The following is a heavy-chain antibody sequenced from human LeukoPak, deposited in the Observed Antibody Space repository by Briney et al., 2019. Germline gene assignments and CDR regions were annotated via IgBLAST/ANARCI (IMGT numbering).Heavy chain of an antibody. J-gene: IGHJ6*02. Sequence: GGSLRLSCAASGFTFSSYAMHWVRQAPGKGLEYVSAISSNGGGTYYANSVKGRFTISRDNSKNTLYLQMGSLRAEDMAVYYCARASCSSTSCYWTGGMDVWGQGTTVTVSS. CDR2: ISSNGGGT. CDR3: ARASCSSTSCYWTGGMDV. D-gene: IGHD2-2*01. V-gene: IGHV3-64*01. CDR1: GFTFSSYA.